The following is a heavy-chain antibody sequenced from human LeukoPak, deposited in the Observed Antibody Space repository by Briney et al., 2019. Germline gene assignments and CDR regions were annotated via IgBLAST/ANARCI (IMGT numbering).Heavy chain of an antibody. Sequence: SETLSLTCTVSGGSISSYYWSWIRQPPGKGLEWIGYIYYSGSTNHNPSLKSRVTISVDTSKNQFSLKLSSVTAADTAVYYCARFTVTSAFDIWGQGTMVTVSS. CDR3: ARFTVTSAFDI. D-gene: IGHD4-17*01. CDR2: IYYSGST. CDR1: GGSISSYY. V-gene: IGHV4-59*01. J-gene: IGHJ3*02.